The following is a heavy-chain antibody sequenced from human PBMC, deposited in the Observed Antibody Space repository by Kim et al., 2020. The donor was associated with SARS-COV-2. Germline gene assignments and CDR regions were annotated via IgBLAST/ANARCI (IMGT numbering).Heavy chain of an antibody. CDR1: GFTFSSYS. Sequence: GGSLRLSCAASGFTFSSYSMNWVRQAPGKGLEWVSSISSSSSYIYYADSVKGRFTISRDNAKNSLYLQMNSLRAEDTAVYYCARVFLGSEPYGQIVATGIDYWGQGTLVTVSS. CDR3: ARVFLGSEPYGQIVATGIDY. D-gene: IGHD5-12*01. J-gene: IGHJ4*02. CDR2: ISSSSSYI. V-gene: IGHV3-21*01.